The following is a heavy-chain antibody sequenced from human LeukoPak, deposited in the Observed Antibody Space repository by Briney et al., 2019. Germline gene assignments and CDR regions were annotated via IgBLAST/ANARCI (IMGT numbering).Heavy chain of an antibody. J-gene: IGHJ1*01. CDR2: LQRDGTT. CDR1: GFTVSSNT. Sequence: GGSLRLSCAASGFTVSSNTVIWVRQAPGKGLEWVSVLQRDGTTYYKDSVEGRFAISRDNSKNTIYLQMNSLRDGDTAVYYCSRETPDRHDKIENWGQGTLVPVSS. V-gene: IGHV3-53*01. CDR3: SRETPDRHDKIEN. D-gene: IGHD3-22*01.